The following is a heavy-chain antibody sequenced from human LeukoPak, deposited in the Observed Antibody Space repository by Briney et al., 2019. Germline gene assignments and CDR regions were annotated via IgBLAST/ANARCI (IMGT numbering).Heavy chain of an antibody. V-gene: IGHV1-18*01. CDR3: ARGPNQIQNIFGVVIMPYYFDY. CDR2: ISAYNGNT. J-gene: IGHJ4*02. D-gene: IGHD3-3*01. CDR1: GYTFTSYG. Sequence: ASVKVPCKASGYTFTSYGISWVRQAPGQGLEWMGWISAYNGNTNYAQKLQGRVTMTTDTSTSTAYMELRSLRSDDTAVYYCARGPNQIQNIFGVVIMPYYFDYWGQGTLVTVSS.